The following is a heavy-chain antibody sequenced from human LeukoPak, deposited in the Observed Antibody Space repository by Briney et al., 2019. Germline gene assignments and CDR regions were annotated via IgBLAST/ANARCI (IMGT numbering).Heavy chain of an antibody. CDR1: GYTFTGYY. D-gene: IGHD3-3*01. J-gene: IGHJ4*02. Sequence: EASVKVSCKASGYTFTGYYMHWVRQAPGQGLEWMGWINPNSGGTNYAQKFQGRVTMTRDTSISTAYMELSRLRSDDTAVYYCARDRRFLEWLLLVYWGQGTLVTVSS. V-gene: IGHV1-2*02. CDR3: ARDRRFLEWLLLVY. CDR2: INPNSGGT.